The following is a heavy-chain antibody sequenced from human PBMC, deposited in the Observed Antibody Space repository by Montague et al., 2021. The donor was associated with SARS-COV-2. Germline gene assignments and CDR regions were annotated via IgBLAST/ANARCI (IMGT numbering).Heavy chain of an antibody. Sequence: KPTQPLTLTCVFSGFSLNTDGVGVAWIRRPPGKALEWLALIYWDGDQRYSPSLKTRVTITKDTSRNRVVLTMTNLDPVDTATYYCARRYDFYRAEAFDVWGQGTMVTVSS. V-gene: IGHV2-5*02. CDR3: ARRYDFYRAEAFDV. J-gene: IGHJ3*01. D-gene: IGHD3-3*01. CDR2: IYWDGDQ. CDR1: GFSLNTDGVG.